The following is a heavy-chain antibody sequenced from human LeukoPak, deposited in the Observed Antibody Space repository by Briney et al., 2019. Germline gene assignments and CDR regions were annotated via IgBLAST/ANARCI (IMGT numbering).Heavy chain of an antibody. CDR2: IYYSGST. CDR3: ARDNSIGGRGWWFDP. J-gene: IGHJ5*02. Sequence: SDTLSLICTVSGGSISSYYWIWIRQPPGKALEGIGYIYYSGSTNYNPSLKSRVTMSLDAPKNQFSLELNSVTPADTAVYYCARDNSIGGRGWWFDPWGQGTLVTVSS. V-gene: IGHV4-59*01. CDR1: GGSISSYY. D-gene: IGHD4-23*01.